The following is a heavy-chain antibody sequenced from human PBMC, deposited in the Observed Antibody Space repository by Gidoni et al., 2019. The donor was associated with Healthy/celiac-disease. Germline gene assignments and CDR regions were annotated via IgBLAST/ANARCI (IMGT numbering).Heavy chain of an antibody. Sequence: QVQLQQWGAGLLKPSETLSLTCAVSGGSFSGYYWSWIRQPPGKGLEWIGEINHSGSTNYNPSLKSRVTISVDTSKNQFSLKLSSVTAADTAVYYCARGRYYDFWSGYYSYYYYGMDVWGQGTTVTVSS. CDR1: GGSFSGYY. CDR2: INHSGST. D-gene: IGHD3-3*01. J-gene: IGHJ6*02. V-gene: IGHV4-34*01. CDR3: ARGRYYDFWSGYYSYYYYGMDV.